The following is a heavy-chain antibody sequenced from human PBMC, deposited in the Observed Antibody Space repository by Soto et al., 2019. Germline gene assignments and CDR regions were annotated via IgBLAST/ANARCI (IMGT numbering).Heavy chain of an antibody. Sequence: SETLSLTCTVSGGSISSYYWSWIRQPPGKGLEWIGYIYYSGSTNYNPSLKSRVTISVDTSKNQFSLKLSSVTAADTAVYYCARSRSRSWYREFDYWGQGTLVTVS. CDR2: IYYSGST. J-gene: IGHJ4*02. CDR1: GGSISSYY. D-gene: IGHD6-13*01. CDR3: ARSRSRSWYREFDY. V-gene: IGHV4-59*01.